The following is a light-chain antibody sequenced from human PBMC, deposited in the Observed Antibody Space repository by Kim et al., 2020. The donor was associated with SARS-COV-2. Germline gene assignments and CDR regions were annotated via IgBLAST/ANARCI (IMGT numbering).Light chain of an antibody. V-gene: IGKV3-20*01. J-gene: IGKJ1*01. Sequence: EIVLTQSPGTLSLSPGERATLSCRASQSVSSSYLAWYQQKPGQAPRLLIYGASSRATGIPDRFSGSGSGTDFTLTISRLEPEDFAVYYCQQYGSSPWTFGQGTGVDIK. CDR3: QQYGSSPWT. CDR1: QSVSSSY. CDR2: GAS.